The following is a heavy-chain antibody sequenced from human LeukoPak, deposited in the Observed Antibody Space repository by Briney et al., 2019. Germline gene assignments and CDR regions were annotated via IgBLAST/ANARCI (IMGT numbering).Heavy chain of an antibody. CDR3: ARALRFDWFSAF. CDR1: GFTFSSYS. Sequence: GGSLRLSCKTSGFTFSSYSMNWVRQAPGKGLEWVSSISSTSDYIYYADSVKGRFTISRDNAKNSLGLQMNSLRAEDTAVYYCARALRFDWFSAFWGQGTLVTVSS. CDR2: ISSTSDYI. J-gene: IGHJ4*02. D-gene: IGHD3-9*01. V-gene: IGHV3-21*06.